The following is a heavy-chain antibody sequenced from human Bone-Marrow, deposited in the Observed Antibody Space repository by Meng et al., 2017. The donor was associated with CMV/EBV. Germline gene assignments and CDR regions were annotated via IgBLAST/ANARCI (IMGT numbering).Heavy chain of an antibody. Sequence: PCVAAGFTFDDYAMHWVRQAPGKGLEWVSGISWNSDSIGYADSVKGRFTISRDNAKNSLYLQMNSLRAEDMALYYCAKEGYCSSTSCLSYYGMDVWGQGTTVTVSS. D-gene: IGHD2-2*01. J-gene: IGHJ6*02. CDR3: AKEGYCSSTSCLSYYGMDV. CDR2: ISWNSDSI. V-gene: IGHV3-9*03. CDR1: GFTFDDYA.